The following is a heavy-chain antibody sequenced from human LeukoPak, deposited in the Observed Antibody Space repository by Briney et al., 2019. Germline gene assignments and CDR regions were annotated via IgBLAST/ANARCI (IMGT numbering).Heavy chain of an antibody. CDR3: ARVSWIQLWSLIDY. CDR1: GGSISSYY. D-gene: IGHD5-18*01. Sequence: SETLSLTCTVSGGSISSYYWSWIRQPAGKGLEWIGRIYTSGSTNYNPSLKSRVTMSVDTSKNQFSLKLSSVTAADTAVYYCARVSWIQLWSLIDYWGQGSLVTVSS. V-gene: IGHV4-4*07. CDR2: IYTSGST. J-gene: IGHJ4*02.